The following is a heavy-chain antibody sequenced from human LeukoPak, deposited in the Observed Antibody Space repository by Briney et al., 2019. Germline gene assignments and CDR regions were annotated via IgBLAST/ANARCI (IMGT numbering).Heavy chain of an antibody. V-gene: IGHV4-59*08. J-gene: IGHJ5*02. CDR3: ARGYREWFDP. CDR1: GGSFSGYY. D-gene: IGHD2-2*02. Sequence: PSETLSLTCAVYGGSFSGYYWSWIRQPPGKGLEWIGYIYYSGSTNYNPSLKSRVTISVDTSKNQFSLKLSSVTAADTAVYYCARGYREWFDPWGQGTLVTVSS. CDR2: IYYSGST.